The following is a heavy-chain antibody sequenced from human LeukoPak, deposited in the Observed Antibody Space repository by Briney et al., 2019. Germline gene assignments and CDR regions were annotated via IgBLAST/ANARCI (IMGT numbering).Heavy chain of an antibody. CDR3: ARDSRHGYNTKAHY. V-gene: IGHV3-21*01. D-gene: IGHD5-24*01. Sequence: GRSLRLSCAASGFTFSSYSMNWVRQAPGKGLEWVSSISSSSSYIYYADSVKGRFTISRDNAKNSLYLQMNGLRAEDTAVYYCARDSRHGYNTKAHYWGQGTLVTVSS. CDR2: ISSSSSYI. J-gene: IGHJ4*02. CDR1: GFTFSSYS.